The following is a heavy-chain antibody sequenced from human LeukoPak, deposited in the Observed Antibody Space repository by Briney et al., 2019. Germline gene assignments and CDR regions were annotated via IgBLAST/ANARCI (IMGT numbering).Heavy chain of an antibody. CDR1: GGSISSSSYY. V-gene: IGHV4-39*01. CDR2: IYYSGST. J-gene: IGHJ4*02. CDR3: ASGRYFDWSKKGYYFDY. Sequence: SSETLSLTCTVSGGSISSSSYYWGWIRQPPGKGLEWIGSIYYSGSTYYNPSLKSRVTISVVTSKNQFSLKLSSLTAADTAVYYCASGRYFDWSKKGYYFDYWGQGTLVTVSS. D-gene: IGHD3-9*01.